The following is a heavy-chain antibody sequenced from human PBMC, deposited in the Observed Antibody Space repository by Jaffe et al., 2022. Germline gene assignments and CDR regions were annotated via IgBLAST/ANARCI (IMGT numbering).Heavy chain of an antibody. CDR2: INTNTGNP. Sequence: QVQLVQSGSELKKPGASVKVSCKASGYTFTSYAMNWVRQAPGQGLEWMGWINTNTGNPTYAQGFTGRFVFSLDTSVSTAYLQISSLKAEDTAVYYCARDETPMVRGVLVSYYFDYWGQGTLVTVSS. J-gene: IGHJ4*02. CDR3: ARDETPMVRGVLVSYYFDY. CDR1: GYTFTSYA. D-gene: IGHD3-10*01. V-gene: IGHV7-4-1*02.